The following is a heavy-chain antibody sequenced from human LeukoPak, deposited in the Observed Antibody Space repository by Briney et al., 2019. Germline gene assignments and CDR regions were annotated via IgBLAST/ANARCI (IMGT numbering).Heavy chain of an antibody. CDR1: GYTFTSYG. J-gene: IGHJ4*02. CDR2: ISAHNGNA. V-gene: IGHV1-18*01. Sequence: ASVKVSCKTSGYTFTSYGINWVRQAPGQGLEWMGRISAHNGNANYGQKFQGRVTMTTDTLATTAYMELRSLRSDDTAVYYCARDLERYYDLEGRSGYWGQGTLVTVSS. CDR3: ARDLERYYDLEGRSGY. D-gene: IGHD3-3*01.